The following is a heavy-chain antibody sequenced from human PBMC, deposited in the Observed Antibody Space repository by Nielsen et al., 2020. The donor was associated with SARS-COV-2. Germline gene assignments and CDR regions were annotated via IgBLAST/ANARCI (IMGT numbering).Heavy chain of an antibody. CDR2: IYSGGST. Sequence: VRQAPGKGLEWVSVIYSGGSTYYADSVKGRFTISRDNSKNTLYLQMNSLRAEDTAVYYCARSSIAAAGPRTYYFDYWGQGTLVTVSS. V-gene: IGHV3-53*05. D-gene: IGHD6-13*01. J-gene: IGHJ4*02. CDR3: ARSSIAAAGPRTYYFDY.